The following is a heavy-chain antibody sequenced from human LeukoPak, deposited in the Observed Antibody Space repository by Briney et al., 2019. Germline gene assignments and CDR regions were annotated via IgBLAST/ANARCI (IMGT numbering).Heavy chain of an antibody. CDR3: ASSTLYYGMDV. D-gene: IGHD3-16*01. J-gene: IGHJ6*02. Sequence: SETPSLTCTVSGGSFSSYYWSWIRQPPGKGLEWIGYIYDSGSTNYNPSLKSRVTISVDTSKNQFSLKLSSVTAADTAVYYCASSTLYYGMDVWGQGTTVTVSS. CDR1: GGSFSSYY. V-gene: IGHV4-59*08. CDR2: IYDSGST.